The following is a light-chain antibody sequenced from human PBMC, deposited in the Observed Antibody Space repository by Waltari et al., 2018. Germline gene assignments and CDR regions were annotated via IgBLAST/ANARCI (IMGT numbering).Light chain of an antibody. CDR2: GVS. Sequence: QSALTQPASVSGSPGQSITISCTGTSSDVGSYNLVSWYQQHPGKAPKLMVYGVSNRPSVVSKRCSGSKSGNTASLTIAWLQAEDEADYYCCSYAGSSTLVFGGGTKLTVL. J-gene: IGLJ2*01. V-gene: IGLV2-23*02. CDR1: SSDVGSYNL. CDR3: CSYAGSSTLV.